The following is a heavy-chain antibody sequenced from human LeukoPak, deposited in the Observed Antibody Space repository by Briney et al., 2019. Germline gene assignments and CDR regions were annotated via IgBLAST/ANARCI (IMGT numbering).Heavy chain of an antibody. Sequence: PGGSLRLSCAASGLTFSDFWMYWVRQAPGKGLVWISNINEHGTTAYADSVKGRFTISGDNAKNTLYLQMNSLTAEDTAVYYCARVRGGNWGQGTLVTVSS. CDR1: GLTFSDFW. D-gene: IGHD3-16*01. CDR3: ARVRGGN. J-gene: IGHJ4*02. CDR2: INEHGTT. V-gene: IGHV3-74*01.